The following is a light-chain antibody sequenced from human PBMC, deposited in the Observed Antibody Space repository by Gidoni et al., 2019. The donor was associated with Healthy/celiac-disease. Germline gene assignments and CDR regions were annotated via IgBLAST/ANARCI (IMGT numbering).Light chain of an antibody. Sequence: QSALTQPAPVSGSPGQSITISCTGTSSDVGSYNLVSWYQQHPGKAPKLIIYEVSKRPSGVSNRFSGSKSGNTASLTISGLQAEDEADYYCCSYAGSSTVVFGGGTKLTVL. CDR1: SSDVGSYNL. J-gene: IGLJ2*01. CDR2: EVS. CDR3: CSYAGSSTVV. V-gene: IGLV2-23*02.